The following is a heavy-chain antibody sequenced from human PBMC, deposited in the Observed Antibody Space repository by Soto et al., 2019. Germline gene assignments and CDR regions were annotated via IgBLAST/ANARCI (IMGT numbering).Heavy chain of an antibody. CDR1: GFTFSDYF. V-gene: IGHV3-11*06. Sequence: GGSLRLSCAASGFTFSDYFMSWIRQAPGKGLEWVSFISGSSDNIKYADSVKGRFAISRDNAKNSLYLQMNSLRAEDTAVYYCVRDSARIVVVPRVDGDNWLDPWGQGTLVTVSS. CDR3: VRDSARIVVVPRVDGDNWLDP. D-gene: IGHD2-2*01. CDR2: ISGSSDNI. J-gene: IGHJ5*02.